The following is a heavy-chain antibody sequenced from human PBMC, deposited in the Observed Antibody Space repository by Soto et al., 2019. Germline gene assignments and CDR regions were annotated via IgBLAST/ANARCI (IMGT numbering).Heavy chain of an antibody. D-gene: IGHD6-13*01. CDR2: IYPGDSDT. CDR1: GYTFTSYW. J-gene: IGHJ6*02. V-gene: IGHV5-51*01. Sequence: PGESLKISCKGSGYTFTSYWIAWVRQMPGKGLEWMGIIYPGDSDTRYSPSFQGHVTISADKSISTAYLQWSSLKASDTAMYYCATHYPYSSSWYREGMDVWGQGTTVTVSS. CDR3: ATHYPYSSSWYREGMDV.